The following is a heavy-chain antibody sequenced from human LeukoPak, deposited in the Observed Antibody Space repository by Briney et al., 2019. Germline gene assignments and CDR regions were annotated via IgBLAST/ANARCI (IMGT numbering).Heavy chain of an antibody. CDR1: GGSISSYY. CDR2: IYYSGST. V-gene: IGHV4-59*12. CDR3: ARDSFANYGSGSSDY. Sequence: SETLSLTCTVSGGSISSYYWSWIRQPPGKGLEWIGYIYYSGSTNYNPSLKSRVTISVDASKNQFSLKLSSVTAADTAVYYCARDSFANYGSGSSDYWGQGTLVTVSS. J-gene: IGHJ4*02. D-gene: IGHD3-10*01.